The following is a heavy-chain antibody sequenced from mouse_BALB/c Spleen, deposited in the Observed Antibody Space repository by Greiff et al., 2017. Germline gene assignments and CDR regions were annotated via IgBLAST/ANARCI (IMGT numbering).Heavy chain of an antibody. CDR3: ARTTAY. CDR1: GYTFTSYW. V-gene: IGHV1S81*02. Sequence: QVQLQQPGAELVKPGASVKLSCKASGYTFTSYWMHWVKQRPGQGLEWIGEINPSNGRTNYNEKFKSKATLTVDKSSSTAYMQLSSLTSEDSAVYYCARTTAYWGQGTTLTVSS. CDR2: INPSNGRT. D-gene: IGHD1-2*01. J-gene: IGHJ2*01.